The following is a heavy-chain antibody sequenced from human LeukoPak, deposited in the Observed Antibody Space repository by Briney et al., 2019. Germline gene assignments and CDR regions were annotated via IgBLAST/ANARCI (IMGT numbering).Heavy chain of an antibody. Sequence: SETLSLTCTVSGGSISSSSYYWGWIRQPPGKGLEWIGSIYYSGSTYYNPSLKSRVTISVDTSKNQFSLKLSSVTAADTAVYYCARGLAARLKGYYYYYMDAWGKGTTVTVSS. D-gene: IGHD6-6*01. CDR1: GGSISSSSYY. CDR2: IYYSGST. CDR3: ARGLAARLKGYYYYYMDA. J-gene: IGHJ6*03. V-gene: IGHV4-39*07.